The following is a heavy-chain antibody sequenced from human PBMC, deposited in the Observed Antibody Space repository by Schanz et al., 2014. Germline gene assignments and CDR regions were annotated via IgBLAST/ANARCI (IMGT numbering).Heavy chain of an antibody. Sequence: QVQLLQFGGGVVQPGRSLRLSCAASGFTFSSYAMHWVRQAPGKGLEWLAVIWNNGVTKYYADSVRGRFTSSRDRFQNTLYLRMSSLRAEDTAVYYCARPRFDYGEVDYWGQGTLVTVSS. J-gene: IGHJ4*02. D-gene: IGHD4-17*01. CDR3: ARPRFDYGEVDY. CDR2: IWNNGVTK. CDR1: GFTFSSYA. V-gene: IGHV3-33*08.